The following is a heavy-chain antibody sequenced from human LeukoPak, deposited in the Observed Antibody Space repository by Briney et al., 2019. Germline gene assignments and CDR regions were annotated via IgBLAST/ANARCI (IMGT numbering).Heavy chain of an antibody. Sequence: GGSLRLSCSASRFTLKLYAMSGVRQAPGKGLEWVSAIGGDGHSTDYADSVKGRFTISRDNSKNPLYLQMNSVRAEDTALYYCARRAGGTPVNWGLGTLVTVSS. CDR2: IGGDGHST. CDR3: ARRAGGTPVN. V-gene: IGHV3-23*01. D-gene: IGHD1-26*01. J-gene: IGHJ4*02. CDR1: RFTLKLYA.